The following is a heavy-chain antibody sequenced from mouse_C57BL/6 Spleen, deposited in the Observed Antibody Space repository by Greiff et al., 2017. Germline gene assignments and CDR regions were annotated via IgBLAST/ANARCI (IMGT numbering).Heavy chain of an antibody. J-gene: IGHJ2*01. D-gene: IGHD5-1*01. CDR3: ARSVPSDY. CDR2: ISSGSSTI. Sequence: EVKVVESGGGLVKPGGSLKLSCAASGFTFSDSGMHWVRQAPEKGLEWVAYISSGSSTIYYADTVKGRFTISRDNAKNTLFLQMTSLRSEDTAMYYCARSVPSDYWGQGTTLTVSS. V-gene: IGHV5-17*01. CDR1: GFTFSDSG.